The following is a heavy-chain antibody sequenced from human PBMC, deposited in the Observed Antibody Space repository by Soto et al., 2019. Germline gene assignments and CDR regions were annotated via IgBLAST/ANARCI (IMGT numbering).Heavy chain of an antibody. CDR3: ARDRAGYYSHFVY. CDR2: IMPFVGSG. CDR1: RGTFTNYA. V-gene: IGHV1-69*01. J-gene: IGHJ4*02. Sequence: QVYLVQSGAEVKKPGSSVKVSCKALRGTFTNYAFSWVRQAPGQGLEWMGGIMPFVGSGNYAQKFQGRINITADESTSSVYLELTSLRSDDTAVYYCARDRAGYYSHFVYWGQGTIVTVSS. D-gene: IGHD3-22*01.